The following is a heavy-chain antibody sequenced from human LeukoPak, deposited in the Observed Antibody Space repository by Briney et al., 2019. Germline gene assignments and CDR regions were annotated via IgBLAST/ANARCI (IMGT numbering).Heavy chain of an antibody. CDR1: GYTFTGYY. V-gene: IGHV1-2*02. J-gene: IGHJ4*02. CDR2: INPNSGGT. Sequence: ASVKVSCKASGYTFTGYYMHWVRQAPGQGLEWMGWINPNSGGTNYAQKFQGRVTMTRDTSISTAYMELSSLRSDDTAVYYCARVRGQQLGIIDYWGQGTLVTVSS. D-gene: IGHD6-13*01. CDR3: ARVRGQQLGIIDY.